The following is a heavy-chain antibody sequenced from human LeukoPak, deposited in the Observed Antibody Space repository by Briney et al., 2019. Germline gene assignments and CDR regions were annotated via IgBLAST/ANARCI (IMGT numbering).Heavy chain of an antibody. D-gene: IGHD6-13*01. Sequence: PGGSLRLSCAASGFTFDDYAMHWVRQAPGKGLEWVSGISWNSGSIGYADSVRGRFTISRDNSKNTLYLQMNSLRAEDTAVYYCAKGSRWYIDYWGQGTLVTVSS. CDR1: GFTFDDYA. J-gene: IGHJ4*02. CDR3: AKGSRWYIDY. V-gene: IGHV3-9*01. CDR2: ISWNSGSI.